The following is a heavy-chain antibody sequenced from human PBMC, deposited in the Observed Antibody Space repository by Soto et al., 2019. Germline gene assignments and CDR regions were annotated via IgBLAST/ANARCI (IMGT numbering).Heavy chain of an antibody. CDR2: INHSGST. Sequence: SETLSLTCAVYGGSFSGYYWSWIRQPPGKGLEWIGEINHSGSTNYNPSLKSRVTISVDTSKNQFSLKLSSVTAADTAVYYCARHLTYCSAGSCYSDFPYYGMDVWGQGTKVTVS. D-gene: IGHD2-15*01. CDR1: GGSFSGYY. J-gene: IGHJ6*02. V-gene: IGHV4-34*01. CDR3: ARHLTYCSAGSCYSDFPYYGMDV.